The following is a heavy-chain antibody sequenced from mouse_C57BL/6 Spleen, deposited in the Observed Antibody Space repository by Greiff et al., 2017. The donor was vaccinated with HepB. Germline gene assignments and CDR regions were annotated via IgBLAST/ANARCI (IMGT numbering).Heavy chain of an antibody. D-gene: IGHD1-1*01. CDR2: IDPSDSET. V-gene: IGHV1-52*01. CDR3: ARSDDGSRFAY. Sequence: QVQLQQPGAELVRPGSSVKLSCKASGYTFTSYWMHWVKQRPIQGLEWIGNIDPSDSETHYNQKFKDKATLTVDKSSSTAYMQLSSLTSEDSAVYYCARSDDGSRFAYWGQGTLVTVSA. J-gene: IGHJ3*01. CDR1: GYTFTSYW.